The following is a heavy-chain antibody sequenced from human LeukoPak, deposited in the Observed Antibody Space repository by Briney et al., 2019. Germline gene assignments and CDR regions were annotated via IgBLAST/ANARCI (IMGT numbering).Heavy chain of an antibody. CDR3: ARDQFSIYGDYDY. J-gene: IGHJ4*02. D-gene: IGHD4-17*01. CDR2: IKQDGSEK. V-gene: IGHV3-7*03. Sequence: GGSLRLSCAPSGFTFSRHGMHWVRQAPGKGLEWVANIKQDGSEKYYVDSVKGRFTISRDNAKNSLYLQMNSLRAEDTAVYYCARDQFSIYGDYDYWGQGTLVTVSS. CDR1: GFTFSRHG.